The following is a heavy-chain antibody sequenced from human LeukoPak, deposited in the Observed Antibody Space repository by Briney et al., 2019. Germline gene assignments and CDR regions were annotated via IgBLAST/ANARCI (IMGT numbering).Heavy chain of an antibody. J-gene: IGHJ4*02. CDR1: GFTFSNYV. CDR2: IRFDGGDK. Sequence: GGSLRLSCAASGFTFSNYVMHWVRQAPGKGLEWVTFIRFDGGDKYYADSVKGRFTISRDNSKNTLYLQMNSLRAEDTAVYYCARSIAARYYFDYWGQGTLVTVSS. CDR3: ARSIAARYYFDY. D-gene: IGHD6-6*01. V-gene: IGHV3-30*02.